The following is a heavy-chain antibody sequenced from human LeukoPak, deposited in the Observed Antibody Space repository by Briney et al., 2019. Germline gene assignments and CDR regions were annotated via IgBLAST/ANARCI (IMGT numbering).Heavy chain of an antibody. CDR3: ARDGKYYGSGSLFELDYYFDY. CDR2: IIPIFGTA. J-gene: IGHJ4*02. Sequence: SVKVSCKASGGTFSSYAISWVRQAPGQGLEWMGGIIPIFGTANYAQKFQGRVTITTDESASTAYMELSSLRSEDTAVYYCARDGKYYGSGSLFELDYYFDYWGQGTLVTVSS. D-gene: IGHD3-10*01. V-gene: IGHV1-69*05. CDR1: GGTFSSYA.